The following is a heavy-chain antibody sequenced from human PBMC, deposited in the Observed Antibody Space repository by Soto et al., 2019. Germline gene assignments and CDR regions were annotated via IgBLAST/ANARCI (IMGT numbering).Heavy chain of an antibody. CDR1: GFTFSSYS. D-gene: IGHD6-19*01. J-gene: IGHJ3*02. CDR3: ARSAVAGRGAFDI. Sequence: EVQLLQSGGGLLQPGGSLRLACAATGFTFSSYSMNWVRQAPGKGLEWVSYISSTSGSIYYPDSVKGRFTISRDNAQNSLYLQMNSLRAEDTAVYFCARSAVAGRGAFDICSQGTVVSVSS. V-gene: IGHV3-48*01. CDR2: ISSTSGSI.